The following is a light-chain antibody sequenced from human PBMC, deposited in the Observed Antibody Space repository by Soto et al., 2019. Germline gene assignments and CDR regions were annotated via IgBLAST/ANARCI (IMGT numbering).Light chain of an antibody. Sequence: QAVVTQPPSASGTPVQTIAISCSGGSSNIGSHTVNWYQQLPGTAPRLLIYSNTQRPSGVPDRFSGAKSGTSASLAISGLQDGYEGDYYCAAWDDSLNGVVFGGGTKLTVL. CDR2: SNT. CDR3: AAWDDSLNGVV. V-gene: IGLV1-44*01. J-gene: IGLJ2*01. CDR1: SSNIGSHT.